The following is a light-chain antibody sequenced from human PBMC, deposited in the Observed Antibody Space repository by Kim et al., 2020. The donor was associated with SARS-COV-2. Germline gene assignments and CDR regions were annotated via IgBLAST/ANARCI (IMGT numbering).Light chain of an antibody. J-gene: IGLJ3*02. V-gene: IGLV3-21*04. CDR2: YDS. Sequence: APGKTATLTCGGDVSGGKTVHWYHQRPGPAPVVVIHYDSDRPSGIPERFAGSNSGNTATLTICRVEAGDVADYYCHVWDGTSAHWVFGGGTQLTVL. CDR3: HVWDGTSAHWV. CDR1: VSGGKT.